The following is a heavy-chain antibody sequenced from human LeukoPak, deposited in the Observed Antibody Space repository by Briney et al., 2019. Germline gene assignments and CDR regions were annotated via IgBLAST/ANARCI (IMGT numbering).Heavy chain of an antibody. Sequence: GGSLRLSCAASGFTFSSYEMNWVRQAPGKGLEWVSYISSSGSTIYYADSVKGRFTISRDNAKNSLYLQMNSLRAEDTAVYYCARQGYSGSYGRYFDYWGQGTLVTVSS. V-gene: IGHV3-48*03. D-gene: IGHD1-26*01. CDR1: GFTFSSYE. CDR3: ARQGYSGSYGRYFDY. CDR2: ISSSGSTI. J-gene: IGHJ4*02.